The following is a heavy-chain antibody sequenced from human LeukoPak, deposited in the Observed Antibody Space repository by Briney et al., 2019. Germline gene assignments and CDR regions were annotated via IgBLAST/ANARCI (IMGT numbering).Heavy chain of an antibody. V-gene: IGHV4-39*01. CDR3: ARHTAATVVAPIDY. CDR1: GGSISSSSYY. J-gene: IGHJ4*02. Sequence: TSSETLSLACTVSGGSISSSSYYWGCIRQPPGKGLEWIGNIYYSGSTYYNPSLKSRVTISVDTSKNQFSLKLSSVTAADTAVYYCARHTAATVVAPIDYWGQGTLVTVSS. D-gene: IGHD4-23*01. CDR2: IYYSGST.